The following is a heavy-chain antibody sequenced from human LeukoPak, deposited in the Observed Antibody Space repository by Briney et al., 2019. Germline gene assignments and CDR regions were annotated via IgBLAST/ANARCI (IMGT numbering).Heavy chain of an antibody. J-gene: IGHJ3*02. CDR1: GGSISSSNW. V-gene: IGHV4-4*02. CDR3: AGEGSRYSSGRFSKRDAFDI. D-gene: IGHD6-19*01. CDR2: IYHSGST. Sequence: PSETLSLTCAVSGGSISSSNWWSWVRQPPGKGLEWIGEIYHSGSTNYNPSLKSRVTISVDKSKNQFSLKLSFVTAADTAVYYCAGEGSRYSSGRFSKRDAFDIWGQGTMVTVSS.